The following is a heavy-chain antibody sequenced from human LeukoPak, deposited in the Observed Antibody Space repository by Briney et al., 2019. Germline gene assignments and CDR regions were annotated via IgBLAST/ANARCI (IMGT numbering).Heavy chain of an antibody. V-gene: IGHV4-59*01. D-gene: IGHD6-19*01. CDR3: TRDGGVAVTPLDFDF. Sequence: PSETLSLTCTVSGGSISSYYWSWIRQPPGKGLEWIGYIYYSGSTNYNPSLKSRVTISVDTSKNQFSLKLSSVTAADTAVYYCTRDGGVAVTPLDFDFWGQGTLVTVSS. CDR1: GGSISSYY. CDR2: IYYSGST. J-gene: IGHJ4*02.